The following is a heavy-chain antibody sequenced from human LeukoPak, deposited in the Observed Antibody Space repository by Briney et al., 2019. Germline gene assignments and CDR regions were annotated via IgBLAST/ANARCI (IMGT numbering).Heavy chain of an antibody. D-gene: IGHD5-18*01. J-gene: IGHJ4*02. CDR2: INPSGGST. V-gene: IGHV1-46*01. Sequence: ASVTVSCKASGYTFTSYYMHWVRQAPGQGLEWMGIINPSGGSTSYAQKFQGRVTITTDESTSTAYMELSSLRSEDTAVYYCARGGYSYGHTIGYWGQGTLVTVSS. CDR3: ARGGYSYGHTIGY. CDR1: GYTFTSYY.